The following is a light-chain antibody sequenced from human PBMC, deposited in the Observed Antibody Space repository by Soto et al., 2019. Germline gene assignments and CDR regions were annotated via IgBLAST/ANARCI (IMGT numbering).Light chain of an antibody. Sequence: EILMPQSPATLSVSPGERPTISCRASQSVSSNLAWYQQKPGQAPRLLIYGASSRATGIPDRFSGSGSGTDFTLTIRSLQSEDFAVYDCQQYNNWWTFGQGTKVDIK. J-gene: IGKJ1*01. V-gene: IGKV3D-15*01. CDR1: QSVSSN. CDR2: GAS. CDR3: QQYNNWWT.